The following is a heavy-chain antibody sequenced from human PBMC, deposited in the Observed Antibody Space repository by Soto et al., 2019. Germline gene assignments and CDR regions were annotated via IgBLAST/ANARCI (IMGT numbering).Heavy chain of an antibody. CDR3: AKDPEYRTSSLRNYFEY. J-gene: IGHJ4*02. CDR1: GFPLSDHY. V-gene: IGHV3-30*18. Sequence: PGGSLSLSCACSGFPLSDHYIDWVRPAPGKGLEWVAVILYDGSEKWFADSVKGRFTISRDNSKNTLYLQMNSLRAEDTAMYYCAKDPEYRTSSLRNYFEYWGQGTPVTVSS. D-gene: IGHD6-6*01. CDR2: ILYDGSEK.